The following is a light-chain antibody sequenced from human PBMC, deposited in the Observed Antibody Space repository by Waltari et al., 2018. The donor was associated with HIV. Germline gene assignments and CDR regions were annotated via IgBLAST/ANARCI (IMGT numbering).Light chain of an antibody. CDR1: SRDVGGYNY. CDR3: SSYTSSSTLYYV. V-gene: IGLV2-14*01. J-gene: IGLJ1*01. Sequence: QSALTQPASVSGSPGQSITISCTGTSRDVGGYNYVSWYQQHPGKAPKLMIYEVSNRSSGVSNRFSGSKSGNTASLTISGLQAEDEADYYCSSYTSSSTLYYVFGTGTKVTVL. CDR2: EVS.